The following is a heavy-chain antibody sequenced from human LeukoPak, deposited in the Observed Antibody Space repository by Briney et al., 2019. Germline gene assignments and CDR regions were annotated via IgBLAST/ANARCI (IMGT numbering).Heavy chain of an antibody. D-gene: IGHD3-22*01. J-gene: IGHJ4*02. CDR3: ARDSWDYDDSSGYYQNY. V-gene: IGHV7-4-1*02. CDR1: GYTFTSYA. CDR2: INTNTGKP. Sequence: ASVKVSCKASGYTFTSYAMNWVQQAPGQGLEWMGWINTNTGKPMYAQGFTGRFVFSLDTSVSTAYLQITSLKAEDTALYYCARDSWDYDDSSGYYQNYWGQGTLVTVSS.